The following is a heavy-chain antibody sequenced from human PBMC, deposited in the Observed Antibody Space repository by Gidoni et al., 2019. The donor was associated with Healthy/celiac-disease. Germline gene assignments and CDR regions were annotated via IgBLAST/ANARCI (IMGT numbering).Heavy chain of an antibody. V-gene: IGHV4-34*01. CDR2: INHSGIT. J-gene: IGHJ6*02. CDR3: ARVVSSSWYRRGGMDV. D-gene: IGHD6-13*01. CDR1: GGSFSGYY. Sequence: QVQLKQWGAGLLKPSETLSLTCAVYGGSFSGYYWSWLRQPPGKGLEMIGEINHSGITNYNPSLNSRVTISVDTPKNQFSLKLSSVTAADTAVYYCARVVSSSWYRRGGMDVWGQGTTVTVSS.